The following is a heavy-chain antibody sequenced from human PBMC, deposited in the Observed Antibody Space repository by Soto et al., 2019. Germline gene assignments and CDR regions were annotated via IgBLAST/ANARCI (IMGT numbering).Heavy chain of an antibody. Sequence: QVQLVQSGAEVKKPGASVKVSCKASGYTFTSYAMHWVRQAPGQRLEWMGWINAGNGNTKYSQKFQGRVTITRDTSASTAYMELSSLRSEDTAVYYCARAGRRDGYNWASDYWGQGTLVTVSS. V-gene: IGHV1-3*01. CDR1: GYTFTSYA. D-gene: IGHD5-12*01. CDR2: INAGNGNT. J-gene: IGHJ4*02. CDR3: ARAGRRDGYNWASDY.